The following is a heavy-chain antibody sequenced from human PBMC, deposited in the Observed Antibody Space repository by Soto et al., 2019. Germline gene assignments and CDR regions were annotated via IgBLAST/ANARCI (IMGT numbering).Heavy chain of an antibody. CDR3: ARSGLEYHYF. D-gene: IGHD2-2*01. Sequence: PSETLSLTCTVSGGSISSGGYYWSWIRQHPGKGLEWIGYIYYSGSTYYNPSLKSRVTISVDTSKNQFSLKLSSVTAADTAVYYCARSGLEYHYFWGQGTLVTVSS. CDR2: IYYSGST. CDR1: GGSISSGGYY. J-gene: IGHJ4*02. V-gene: IGHV4-31*03.